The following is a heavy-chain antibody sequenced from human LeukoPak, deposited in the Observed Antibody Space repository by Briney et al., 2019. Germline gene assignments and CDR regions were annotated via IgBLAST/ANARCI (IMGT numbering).Heavy chain of an antibody. V-gene: IGHV3-30*04. J-gene: IGHJ4*02. Sequence: GGSLRLSCAASGFTFSSYTMHWVRQAPGKGLEWVAVISYDGSNKYYADSVKGRFTISRDNSKNTLYLQMNSLRAEDTAVYYCARDYYDSSGLDYWGQGTLVTVSS. CDR1: GFTFSSYT. D-gene: IGHD3-22*01. CDR3: ARDYYDSSGLDY. CDR2: ISYDGSNK.